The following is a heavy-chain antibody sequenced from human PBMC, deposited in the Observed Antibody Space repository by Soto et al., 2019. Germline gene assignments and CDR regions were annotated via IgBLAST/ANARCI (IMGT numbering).Heavy chain of an antibody. D-gene: IGHD3-10*01. CDR2: IYYSGST. CDR3: ARERRGGTYYYLSGSRRDAFDI. J-gene: IGHJ3*02. V-gene: IGHV4-31*11. Sequence: QVQLQESGPGLVRPSQTLSLTCDVSGGSLSSGGYYWNWIRQHPGKGLEWIGYIYYSGSTHYNPSLKSRVTISVDTSKNPFSLKLSSVTAADTAVYYCARERRGGTYYYLSGSRRDAFDIWGQGTMVTVSS. CDR1: GGSLSSGGYY.